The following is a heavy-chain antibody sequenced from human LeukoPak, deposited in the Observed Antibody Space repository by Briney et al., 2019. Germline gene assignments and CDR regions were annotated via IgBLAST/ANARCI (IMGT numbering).Heavy chain of an antibody. D-gene: IGHD4-23*01. CDR2: INHSGST. CDR3: ARVRYGGNSDY. V-gene: IGHV4-34*01. Sequence: SETLSLTCTVSGGSNNSYYWSWIRQPPGKGLEWIGEINHSGSTNYNPSLKSRVTISVDTSKSQFSLKLSSVTAADTAVYYCARVRYGGNSDYWGQGTLVTVSS. CDR1: GGSNNSYY. J-gene: IGHJ4*02.